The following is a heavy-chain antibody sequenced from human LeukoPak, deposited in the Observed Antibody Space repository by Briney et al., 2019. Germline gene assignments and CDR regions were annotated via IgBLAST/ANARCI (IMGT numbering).Heavy chain of an antibody. V-gene: IGHV3-21*06. CDR2: ISSGSIYI. D-gene: IGHD3-22*01. J-gene: IGHJ4*02. Sequence: PGGSLRLSCAASGFTFSSYSMNWVRQAPGKGLEWVSSISSGSIYIFYADSVKGRFTISRDNAKNSLYLQMNSQRVDDTAVYYWARNQTPRYDSSGYSDYWGQGTLVTVSS. CDR1: GFTFSSYS. CDR3: ARNQTPRYDSSGYSDY.